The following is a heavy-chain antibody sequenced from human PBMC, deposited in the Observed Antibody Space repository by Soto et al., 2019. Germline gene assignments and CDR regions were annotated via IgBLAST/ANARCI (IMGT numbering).Heavy chain of an antibody. CDR1: GFTFSIYA. Sequence: GGSLRLSCAASGFTFSIYAMSWVRQAPGKGLEWVSTISTGGGGTYYADSVKGRFTITRDNSKNTLDLQMNSLRAEDTAVYYCARNPMVTQAPDYWGQGTLVTVSS. D-gene: IGHD4-17*01. V-gene: IGHV3-23*01. CDR2: ISTGGGGT. CDR3: ARNPMVTQAPDY. J-gene: IGHJ4*02.